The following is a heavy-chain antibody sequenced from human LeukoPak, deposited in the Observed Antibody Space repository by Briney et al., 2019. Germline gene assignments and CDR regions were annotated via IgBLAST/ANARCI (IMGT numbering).Heavy chain of an antibody. D-gene: IGHD2-15*01. J-gene: IGHJ4*02. Sequence: GGSLRLSCAACGFTFSRYSMNWVRQAPGKGLEWVSYISSSSSTIYYADSVKGRFTISRDNAKNSLYLQMNSLRAEDTAVYYCARGGDITNDYWGQGTLVTVSS. CDR1: GFTFSRYS. CDR3: ARGGDITNDY. V-gene: IGHV3-48*01. CDR2: ISSSSSTI.